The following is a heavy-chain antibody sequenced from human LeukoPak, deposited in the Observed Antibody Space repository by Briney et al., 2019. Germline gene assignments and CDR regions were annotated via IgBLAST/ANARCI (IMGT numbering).Heavy chain of an antibody. CDR3: AKRDSLLDAFDI. D-gene: IGHD5-24*01. CDR1: GFTFDGYA. CDR2: ITWNSGSI. J-gene: IGHJ3*02. Sequence: GGSLRLSCAASGFTFDGYAMHWVRQAPGKGLEWVSRITWNSGSIGYADSVKGRFTISRDNAKNSLYLQMNSLRAEDTALYYCAKRDSLLDAFDIWGQGTMVTVSS. V-gene: IGHV3-9*01.